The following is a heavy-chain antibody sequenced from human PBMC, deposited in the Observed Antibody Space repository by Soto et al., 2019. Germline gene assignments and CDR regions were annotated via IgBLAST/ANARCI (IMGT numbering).Heavy chain of an antibody. CDR2: ISGSGGST. V-gene: IGHV3-23*01. CDR1: GFTFSSYA. D-gene: IGHD3-3*02. Sequence: GGSLRLSCAASGFTFSSYAMSWVRQAPGKGLEWVSAISGSGGSTYYADSVKGRFTISRDNSKNTLYLQMNSLRAEDTAVYYCAKDGISVTYYHYMDVWAKGTTVTVSS. J-gene: IGHJ6*03. CDR3: AKDGISVTYYHYMDV.